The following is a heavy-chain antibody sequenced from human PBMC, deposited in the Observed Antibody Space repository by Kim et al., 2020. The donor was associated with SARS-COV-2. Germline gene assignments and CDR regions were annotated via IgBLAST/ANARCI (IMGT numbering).Heavy chain of an antibody. D-gene: IGHD3-3*01. V-gene: IGHV3-11*01. CDR3: ARDKGFFYGMDV. J-gene: IGHJ6*02. Sequence: YYAAAVKGRFTISRDNAKNSLYLQMNSLRAEDTAVYYCARDKGFFYGMDVWGQGTTVTVSS.